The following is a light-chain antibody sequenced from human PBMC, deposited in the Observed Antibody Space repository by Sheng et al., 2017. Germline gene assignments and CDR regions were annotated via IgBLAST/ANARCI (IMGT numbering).Light chain of an antibody. Sequence: EIVLTQSPATLPLSPGERATLSCRASQSVGNSLAWYQQKPGQTPRLLLYGVSTRATGIPARFSGSGFATDFTLTISSLEPEDSAIYHCQQRARWPRTFGQGTKVEVK. V-gene: IGKV3-11*01. CDR2: GVS. J-gene: IGKJ1*01. CDR1: QSVGNS. CDR3: QQRARWPRT.